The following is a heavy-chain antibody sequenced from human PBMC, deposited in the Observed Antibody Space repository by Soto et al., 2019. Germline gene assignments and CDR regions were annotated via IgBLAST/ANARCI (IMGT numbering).Heavy chain of an antibody. J-gene: IGHJ4*02. CDR1: GFTFSSYG. CDR3: ANLRHY. V-gene: IGHV3-30*18. Sequence: ESGGGVVQPGRSLRLSCAASGFTFSSYGMHWVRQAPGKGLEWVAVISYDGSNKYYADSVKGRFTISRDNSKNTLYLQMNSLRAEDTAVYYCANLRHYWGQGTLVTVSS. CDR2: ISYDGSNK.